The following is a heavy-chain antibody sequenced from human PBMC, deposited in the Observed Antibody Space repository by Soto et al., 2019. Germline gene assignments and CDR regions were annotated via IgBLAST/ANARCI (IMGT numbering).Heavy chain of an antibody. J-gene: IGHJ6*02. CDR2: IYYSGST. V-gene: IGHV4-59*01. CDR1: GGSISSYY. CDR3: ARAPYCSSTSCYGYYYYGMDV. Sequence: SETLSLTCTVSGGSISSYYWSWIRQPPGKGLEWIGYIYYSGSTNYNPSLKSRVTISVDTSKNQFSLKLSSVTAADTAVYYCARAPYCSSTSCYGYYYYGMDVWGQGTTVTVSS. D-gene: IGHD2-2*01.